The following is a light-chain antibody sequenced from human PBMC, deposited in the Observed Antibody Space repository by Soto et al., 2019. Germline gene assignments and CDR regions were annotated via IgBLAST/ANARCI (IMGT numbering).Light chain of an antibody. V-gene: IGKV4-1*01. Sequence: DIVMTQSPDSLAVSLGERATINCKSSQSVLYNSDNKNYLAWYQQKAGQPPKRLIYWASTRDSGVPDRFSGSGSGADFTLTINNLQAEDVAVYYCQQYYTTLSFGGGTKVEIK. CDR1: QSVLYNSDNKNY. CDR2: WAS. CDR3: QQYYTTLS. J-gene: IGKJ4*01.